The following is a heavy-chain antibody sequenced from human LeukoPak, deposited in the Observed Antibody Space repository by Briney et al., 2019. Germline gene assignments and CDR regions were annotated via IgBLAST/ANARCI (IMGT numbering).Heavy chain of an antibody. CDR1: GYTFTSYD. J-gene: IGHJ4*02. CDR2: MNPNSGNT. CDR3: ARESYYDFWSGYRPSFDY. V-gene: IGHV1-8*01. D-gene: IGHD3-3*01. Sequence: ASVKVSCKASGYTFTSYDINWVRQATGQGLEWMGWMNPNSGNTGYAQKFQGRVTMTRNTSISTAYMEVSSLRSEDTAVYYCARESYYDFWSGYRPSFDYWGQGTLVTVSS.